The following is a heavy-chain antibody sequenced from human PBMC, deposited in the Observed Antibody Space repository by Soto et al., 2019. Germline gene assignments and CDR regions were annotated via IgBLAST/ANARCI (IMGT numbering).Heavy chain of an antibody. CDR2: IYYSGST. Sequence: PSETLSLTCTVSGGSISSYYWSWIRQPPGKGLEWIGYIYYSGSTNYNPSLKSRVTISVDTSKNQFSLKLSSVTAADTAVYYCARGLGYSSSWYLGKNYGMDVRGQGTTVTVSS. CDR3: ARGLGYSSSWYLGKNYGMDV. D-gene: IGHD6-13*01. V-gene: IGHV4-59*01. J-gene: IGHJ6*02. CDR1: GGSISSYY.